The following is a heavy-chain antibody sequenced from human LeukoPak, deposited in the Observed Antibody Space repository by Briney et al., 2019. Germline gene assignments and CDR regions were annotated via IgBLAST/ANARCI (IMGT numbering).Heavy chain of an antibody. D-gene: IGHD3-22*01. V-gene: IGHV4-34*01. J-gene: IGHJ4*02. CDR2: IDHSGST. Sequence: SETLSLTCAVYGGSFSGYYWTWIRQPPGKGLEWIGEIDHSGSTNYNPSLKSRVTIPVDTSKNQFSLKLSSVTAADTAVYYCVTYYYDSSGYPLDYWGQGTLVTVSS. CDR1: GGSFSGYY. CDR3: VTYYYDSSGYPLDY.